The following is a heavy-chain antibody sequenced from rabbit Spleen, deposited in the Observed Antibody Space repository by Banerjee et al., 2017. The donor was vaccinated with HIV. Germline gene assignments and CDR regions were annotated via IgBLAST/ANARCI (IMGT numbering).Heavy chain of an antibody. D-gene: IGHD1-1*01. J-gene: IGHJ4*01. CDR3: ARGGNSAAYYIDL. CDR1: GVDFSSYYY. V-gene: IGHV1S43*01. Sequence: QQHLEESGGSLVKPGGTLTLTCKASGVDFSSYYYMCWVRQAPGKGLELIACIYTGSGGTYSASWAKGRFTITRSTSLNTVTLQMTSLTAADTATYFCARGGNSAAYYIDLWGPGTLVTVS. CDR2: IYTGSGGT.